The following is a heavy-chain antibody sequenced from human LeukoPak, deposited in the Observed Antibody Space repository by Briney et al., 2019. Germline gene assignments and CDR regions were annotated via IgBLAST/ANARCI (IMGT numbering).Heavy chain of an antibody. CDR2: IYYSGST. V-gene: IGHV4-59*01. CDR1: AGSISPDY. D-gene: IGHD4-23*01. J-gene: IGHJ4*01. CDR3: ARDYGGKLDY. Sequence: SETLSLTCTVSAGSISPDYWSWIRQPPAKVLEWLGYIYYSGSTDYNPSLMGRLTISVDTSKNQFSLTLTSVTEADTAVYYCARDYGGKLDYWGHGTLVTVSS.